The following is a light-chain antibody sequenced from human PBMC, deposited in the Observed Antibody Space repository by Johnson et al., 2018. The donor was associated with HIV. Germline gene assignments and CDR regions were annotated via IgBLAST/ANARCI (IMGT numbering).Light chain of an antibody. Sequence: HSVLTQPPSLSAAPGQTVTISCSGSSSNIGNNYVSWYQHLPGTAPKLLIYDNDKRPSGIPDRFSGSRSGPSATLGITGFQTGDAADYYCGAWDSGLTAGVVGTGTKVTV. J-gene: IGLJ1*01. CDR3: GAWDSGLTAGV. CDR1: SSNIGNNY. V-gene: IGLV1-51*01. CDR2: DND.